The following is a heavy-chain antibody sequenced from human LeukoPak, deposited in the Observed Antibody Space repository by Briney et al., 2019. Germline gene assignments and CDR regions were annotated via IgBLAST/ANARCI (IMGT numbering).Heavy chain of an antibody. D-gene: IGHD4-23*01. CDR3: ARERWSFDY. J-gene: IGHJ4*02. CDR1: GFIFSSYW. CDR2: IKQDGSDK. Sequence: GGSLRLSCAASGFIFSSYWMSWVRQAPGKGLEWVANIKQDGSDKYYVDSVKGRFTISRDNAKNSLYLQKNSLRAEDTAVYYCARERWSFDYWGQGILVTVSS. V-gene: IGHV3-7*03.